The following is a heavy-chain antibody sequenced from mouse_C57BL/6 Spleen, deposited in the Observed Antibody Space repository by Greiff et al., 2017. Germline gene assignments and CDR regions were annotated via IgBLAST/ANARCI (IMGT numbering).Heavy chain of an antibody. V-gene: IGHV1-54*01. CDR2: INPGSGGT. CDR1: GYAFTNYL. J-gene: IGHJ3*01. D-gene: IGHD3-2*02. Sequence: VKLQESGAELVRPGTSVKVSCKASGYAFTNYLIEWVKQRPGQGLEWIGVINPGSGGTNYNEKFKGKATLTADKSSSTAYMQLSSLTSEDSAVYFCARWAAQASGFAYWGQGTLVTVSA. CDR3: ARWAAQASGFAY.